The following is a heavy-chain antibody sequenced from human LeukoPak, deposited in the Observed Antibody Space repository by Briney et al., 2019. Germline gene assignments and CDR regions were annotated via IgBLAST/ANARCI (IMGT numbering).Heavy chain of an antibody. J-gene: IGHJ4*02. D-gene: IGHD1-26*01. CDR2: ISYDGSNK. Sequence: GGSLRLSCAASGFTFSSYAMHWVRQAPGKGLEWVAVISYDGSNKYYADSVKGRFTISRDNSKDTLYLQMNSLRAEDTAVYYCAVGGFSGTYYYLDYWGQGTLVTVSS. CDR3: AVGGFSGTYYYLDY. CDR1: GFTFSSYA. V-gene: IGHV3-30-3*01.